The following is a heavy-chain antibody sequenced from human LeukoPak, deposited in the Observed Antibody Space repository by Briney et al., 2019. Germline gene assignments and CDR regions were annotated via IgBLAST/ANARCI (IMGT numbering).Heavy chain of an antibody. J-gene: IGHJ4*02. CDR1: GFTFSSYG. V-gene: IGHV3-30*02. CDR2: IRYDGSNK. Sequence: GGSLRLSCAASGFTFSSYGMHWVRQAPGKGLEWVAFIRYDGSNKYYADSVKGRFTISRDNSKNTLYLQMNSLRAEDTAVYYCAKDAEFIVATTSFDYWGQGTLVTVSS. D-gene: IGHD5-12*01. CDR3: AKDAEFIVATTSFDY.